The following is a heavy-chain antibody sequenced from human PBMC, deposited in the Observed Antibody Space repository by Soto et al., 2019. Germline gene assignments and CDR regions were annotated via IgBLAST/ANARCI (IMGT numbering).Heavy chain of an antibody. CDR3: ARQYDSSIGWFDP. CDR2: IYYSGST. V-gene: IGHV4-59*08. CDR1: GGSISSYY. Sequence: SETLSLTCTVSGGSISSYYWSWIRQPPGKGLEWIGYIYYSGSTNYNPSLKSRVTISVDTSKNQFSLKLSSVTAADTAVYYCARQYDSSIGWFDPWGQGTLVTVSS. D-gene: IGHD6-13*01. J-gene: IGHJ5*02.